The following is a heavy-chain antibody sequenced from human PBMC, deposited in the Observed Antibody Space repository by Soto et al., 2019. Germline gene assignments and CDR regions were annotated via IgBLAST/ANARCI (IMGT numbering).Heavy chain of an antibody. V-gene: IGHV1-69*12. CDR3: ARHLGGNHYYYGIDV. J-gene: IGHJ6*02. CDR2: IIPIFGTA. D-gene: IGHD3-16*01. Sequence: VQLVQSGAEVKKPGSSVKVSCKASGGTFSSYAISWVRQAPGQGLEWMGGIIPIFGTADYAQKFQGGVTITADDFTSTAYMELSSLRSEDTAVYYCARHLGGNHYYYGIDVWGQGTTVTVSS. CDR1: GGTFSSYA.